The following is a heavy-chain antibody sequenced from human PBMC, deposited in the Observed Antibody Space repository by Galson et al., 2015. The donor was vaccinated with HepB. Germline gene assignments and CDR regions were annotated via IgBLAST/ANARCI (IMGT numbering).Heavy chain of an antibody. CDR1: GFTFSSYA. Sequence: SLRLSCAASGFTFSSYAMSWVRQAPGKGLEWVSAISGSGGSTYYVDSVKGRFTISRDNSKNTLYLQMNSLRAEDTAVYYCAKVSGQGLVRGPFDYWGQGTLVTVSS. CDR3: AKVSGQGLVRGPFDY. D-gene: IGHD6-19*01. V-gene: IGHV3-23*01. CDR2: ISGSGGST. J-gene: IGHJ4*02.